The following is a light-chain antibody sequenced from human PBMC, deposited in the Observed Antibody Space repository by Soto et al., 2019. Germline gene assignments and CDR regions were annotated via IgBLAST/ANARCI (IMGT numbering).Light chain of an antibody. V-gene: IGKV1-39*01. Sequence: DIQMTQSPSSVSASVGDRVTITCRASQGISSYLAWYQQKPGKAPNLLIYAAFSLQSGVPSRFSGSGSGADFTLTISSLQPEDFATYYCQQSYSTPRTFGQGTKVDIK. J-gene: IGKJ1*01. CDR1: QGISSY. CDR3: QQSYSTPRT. CDR2: AAF.